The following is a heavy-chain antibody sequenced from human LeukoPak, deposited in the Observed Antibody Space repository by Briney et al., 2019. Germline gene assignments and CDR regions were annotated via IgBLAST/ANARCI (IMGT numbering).Heavy chain of an antibody. D-gene: IGHD2-8*01. V-gene: IGHV4-39*07. CDR3: ARRFCSNGVCYRSAFDI. CDR1: GGSISSSSYY. J-gene: IGHJ3*02. CDR2: IYYSGST. Sequence: NPSETLSLTCTVSGGSISSSSYYWGWISQPPGKGLEWIRSIYYSGSTYYNPSLKSRVTISVDTSKNQFSLKLSSVTAADTAVYFCARRFCSNGVCYRSAFDIWGQGTMVTVSS.